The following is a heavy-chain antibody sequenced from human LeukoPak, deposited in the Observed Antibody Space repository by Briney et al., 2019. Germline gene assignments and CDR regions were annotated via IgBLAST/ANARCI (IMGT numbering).Heavy chain of an antibody. Sequence: ASVKVSCKASGYTFTSYYMHWVRQAPGQGLEWMGIINPSGGSTSYAQKFQGRVTMTRDTSTSTVYMELSSLRSEDTAVYYCARDRGLSCRGGTCSMESWGQGTLVTVSS. CDR1: GYTFTSYY. CDR2: INPSGGST. D-gene: IGHD2-15*01. CDR3: ARDRGLSCRGGTCSMES. J-gene: IGHJ5*02. V-gene: IGHV1-46*01.